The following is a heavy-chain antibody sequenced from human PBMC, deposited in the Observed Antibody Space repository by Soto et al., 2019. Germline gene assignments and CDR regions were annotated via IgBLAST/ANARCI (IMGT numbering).Heavy chain of an antibody. CDR3: ARRWGGTFDI. J-gene: IGHJ3*02. Sequence: QVQLQESGPGLVKPSETLSLTCTVSGGSISSYYWSWIRQPPGKGLEWIGYIYYSGSTNYNPSLKSRVNKALETSKNHFSLRLNSVTAAETVVYYCARRWGGTFDIWGQGTMVTVSS. D-gene: IGHD3-10*01. V-gene: IGHV4-59*08. CDR1: GGSISSYY. CDR2: IYYSGST.